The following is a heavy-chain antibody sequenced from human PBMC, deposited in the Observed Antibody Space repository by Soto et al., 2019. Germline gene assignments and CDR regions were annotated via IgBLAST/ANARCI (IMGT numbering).Heavy chain of an antibody. CDR1: GFTFSSFG. CDR2: ISSGGNYI. J-gene: IGHJ4*02. Sequence: GGSLRLSCAASGFTFSSFGMNWVRQAPGKGLEWVSSISSGGNYIYYADSVKGRFTISRDNSKNSLFLQMNSLKTEDTAVYYCTLVGLHSGYETSYYWGRGTLVTVSS. V-gene: IGHV3-21*03. CDR3: TLVGLHSGYETSYY. D-gene: IGHD5-12*01.